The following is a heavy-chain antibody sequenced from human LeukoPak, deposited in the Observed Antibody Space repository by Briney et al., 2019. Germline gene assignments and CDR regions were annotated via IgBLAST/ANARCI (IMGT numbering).Heavy chain of an antibody. CDR3: AGDVMSTALDAFDV. J-gene: IGHJ3*01. V-gene: IGHV4-59*01. D-gene: IGHD1-1*01. CDR1: GGSISGFY. Sequence: SETLSLTCTVSGGSISGFYWNWIRQPPGKGLEWIGYVYYSGSPTYNPSLKSRVTISVDTSKNQFSLQLSSVTAADTAVYYCAGDVMSTALDAFDVWGQGTMVTVSS. CDR2: VYYSGSP.